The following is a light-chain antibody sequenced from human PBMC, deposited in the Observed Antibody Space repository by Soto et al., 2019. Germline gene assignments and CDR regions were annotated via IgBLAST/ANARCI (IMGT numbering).Light chain of an antibody. CDR3: QQYSSYPST. CDR2: DAS. J-gene: IGKJ1*01. Sequence: DIQVTQXXXSXXAXVXDRVTITCRASQSISSWLAWYQQTPGKAPKLLIFDASSLETGVPSRFSGSGSGTEFTLTITSLQPDDFATYYCQQYSSYPSTFGQGTKVDIK. V-gene: IGKV1-5*01. CDR1: QSISSW.